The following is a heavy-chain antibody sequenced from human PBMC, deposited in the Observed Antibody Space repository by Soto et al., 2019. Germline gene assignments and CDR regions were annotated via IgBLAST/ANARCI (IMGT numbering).Heavy chain of an antibody. D-gene: IGHD5-12*01. J-gene: IGHJ4*02. CDR3: ARDTLRVDIVDTMPWPFDY. CDR2: TTPIFGTA. V-gene: IGHV1-69*01. CDR1: GGTFSSYA. Sequence: QVQLVQSGAEVKKPGSSVKVSCKASGGTFSSYAISWARQAPGQGLEWMGGTTPIFGTANYAQKFQGRVTTTAAESTSTAYMELSSLRSEDTAVYYCARDTLRVDIVDTMPWPFDYCGEGRLVTVS.